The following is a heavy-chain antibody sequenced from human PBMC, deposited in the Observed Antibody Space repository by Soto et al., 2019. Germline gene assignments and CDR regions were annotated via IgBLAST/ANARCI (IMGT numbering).Heavy chain of an antibody. Sequence: GGSLRLSCAASGFTFSTYGMHWVRQAPGKGLEWVAVILYDGSNKYYVDSVKGRFTISRDNSKNTLYLQMNSLRAEDTAVYYCARDWVLVPAGDFEYWGQGTLVTVSS. V-gene: IGHV3-30*03. CDR2: ILYDGSNK. J-gene: IGHJ4*02. D-gene: IGHD2-2*01. CDR1: GFTFSTYG. CDR3: ARDWVLVPAGDFEY.